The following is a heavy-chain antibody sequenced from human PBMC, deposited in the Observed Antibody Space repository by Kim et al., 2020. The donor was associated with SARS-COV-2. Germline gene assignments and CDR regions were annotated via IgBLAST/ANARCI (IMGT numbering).Heavy chain of an antibody. CDR3: AKDILGITMVRGVIVYGMGA. V-gene: IGHV3-9*01. J-gene: IGHJ6*02. D-gene: IGHD3-10*01. CDR2: ISWNSGSI. Sequence: GGSLRLSCAASGFTFGDYAMHWVRQAPGKGLEWVSGISWNSGSIGYEDSVKGRFTISRDNAKNSLYLQMNSLRAEDTALYYCAKDILGITMVRGVIVYGMGAWGQGTTVTVSS. CDR1: GFTFGDYA.